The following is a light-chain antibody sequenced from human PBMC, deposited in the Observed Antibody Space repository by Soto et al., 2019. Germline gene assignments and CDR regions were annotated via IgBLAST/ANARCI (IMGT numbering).Light chain of an antibody. CDR1: QSIGYY. CDR2: SAS. Sequence: DIGSSQSPATLSFYTKERATLSCRASQSIGYYLAWYQEKPGQAPRLLIYSASSRATGIPDRFSGSGSGTDFTLTISRLEPEDFAVYYCQRYGGFGQGTKVDI. J-gene: IGKJ1*01. CDR3: QRYGG. V-gene: IGKV3-20*01.